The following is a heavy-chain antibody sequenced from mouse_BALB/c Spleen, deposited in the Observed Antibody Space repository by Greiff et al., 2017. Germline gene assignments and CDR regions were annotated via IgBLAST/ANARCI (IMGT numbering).Heavy chain of an antibody. CDR2: ISDGGSYT. CDR1: GFTFSDYY. D-gene: IGHD1-1*01. Sequence: EVKLMESGGGLVKPGGSLKLSCAASGFTFSDYYMYWVRQTPEKRLEWVATISDGGSYTYYPDSVKGRFTISRDNAKNNLYLQMSSLKSEDTAMYYCAREGYGSSSFDYWGQGTTLTVSS. V-gene: IGHV5-4*02. J-gene: IGHJ2*01. CDR3: AREGYGSSSFDY.